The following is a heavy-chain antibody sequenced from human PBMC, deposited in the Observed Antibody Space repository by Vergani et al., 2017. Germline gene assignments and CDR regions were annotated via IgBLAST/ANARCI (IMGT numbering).Heavy chain of an antibody. Sequence: EVQLLQSGGGVIQPGGSVRLSCAASGFTFSACPMTWVRQAPGKGLEWVSAISARYPSTYYADSVKGRFTISRDNAKNMLYLQMNSLRAEDTAVYYCAGLSYDTTPDLQGGYDCWGQGTLVSVSS. D-gene: IGHD3-22*01. CDR2: ISARYPST. CDR3: AGLSYDTTPDLQGGYDC. V-gene: IGHV3-23*01. J-gene: IGHJ4*02. CDR1: GFTFSACP.